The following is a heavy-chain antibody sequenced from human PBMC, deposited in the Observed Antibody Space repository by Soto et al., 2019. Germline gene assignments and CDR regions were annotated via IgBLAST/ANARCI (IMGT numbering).Heavy chain of an antibody. CDR3: AKDRGPYCSGGICYPPSWFDA. CDR2: ITCSGGRT. V-gene: IGHV3-23*01. Sequence: GSLSLSCVGSGFTFGNYDMSWVRQAPGKGLEWVSSITCSGGRTYYADPMKGRFIIVRDSPKNTLYLLRNNLRAEATVIFYCAKDRGPYCSGGICYPPSWFDAWGQGTKVTVSS. J-gene: IGHJ5*01. CDR1: GFTFGNYD. D-gene: IGHD2-15*01.